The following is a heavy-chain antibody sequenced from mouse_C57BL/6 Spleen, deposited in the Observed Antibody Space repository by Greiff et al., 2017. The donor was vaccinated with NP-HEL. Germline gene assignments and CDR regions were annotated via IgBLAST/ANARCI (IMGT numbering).Heavy chain of an antibody. CDR3: ASSRPPSAMDY. Sequence: LQQSGAELVRPGASVKMSCKASGYTFTSYYMHWVKQRPRQGLEWIGAIHPGNGDTTYNQKFKGKATLTVDKSSSTAYMQLSSLTSEDSAVYLCASSRPPSAMDYWGQGTAATVSS. V-gene: IGHV1-12*01. CDR1: GYTFTSYY. CDR2: IHPGNGDT. J-gene: IGHJ4*01.